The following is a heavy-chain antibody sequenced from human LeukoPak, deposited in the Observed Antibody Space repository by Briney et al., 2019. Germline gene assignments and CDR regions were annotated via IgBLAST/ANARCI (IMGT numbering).Heavy chain of an antibody. CDR2: IHYSGST. D-gene: IGHD1-26*01. CDR3: ARTGIVGATPDY. Sequence: SETLSLTCSVSGGSISTYYWSWIRQPPGKGLEWIGYIHYSGSTNYNPSLKSRVTISVDTFKNQFSLKLSSVTAADTAVYYCARTGIVGATPDYWGQGALVTVSS. CDR1: GGSISTYY. J-gene: IGHJ4*02. V-gene: IGHV4-59*01.